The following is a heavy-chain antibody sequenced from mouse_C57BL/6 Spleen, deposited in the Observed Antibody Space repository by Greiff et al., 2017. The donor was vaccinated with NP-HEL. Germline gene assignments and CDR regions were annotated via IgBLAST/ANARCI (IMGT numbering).Heavy chain of an antibody. CDR2: IYPGDGDT. CDR1: GYAFSSSW. J-gene: IGHJ4*01. D-gene: IGHD2-2*01. CDR3: ARSYYGYDGGAMDY. Sequence: VKLVESGPELVKPGASVKISCKASGYAFSSSWMNWVKQRPGKGLEWIGRIYPGDGDTNYNGKFKGKATLTADKSSSTAYMQLSSLTSEDSAVYFCARSYYGYDGGAMDYWGQGTSVTVSS. V-gene: IGHV1-82*01.